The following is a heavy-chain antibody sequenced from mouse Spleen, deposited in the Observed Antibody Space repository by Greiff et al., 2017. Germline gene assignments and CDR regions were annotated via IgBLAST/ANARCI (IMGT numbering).Heavy chain of an antibody. V-gene: IGHV1-54*01. J-gene: IGHJ1*01. CDR3: ARDRYSYSYFDV. CDR2: INPGSGGT. CDR1: GYAFTNYL. Sequence: VQLQQSGAELVRPGTSVKVSCKASGYAFTNYLIEWVKQRPGQGLEWIGVINPGSGGTNYNEKFKGKATLTADKSSSTAYRQLSSLTSEDSAVYFGARDRYSYSYFDVWGAGTTVTVSS. D-gene: IGHD2-14*01.